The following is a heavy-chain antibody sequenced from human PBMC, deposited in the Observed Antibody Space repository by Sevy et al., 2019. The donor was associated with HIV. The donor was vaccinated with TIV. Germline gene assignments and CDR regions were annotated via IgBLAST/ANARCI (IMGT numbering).Heavy chain of an antibody. CDR3: AKDRRVLRFLQRSKPFDY. J-gene: IGHJ4*02. CDR1: GFTFSSYA. V-gene: IGHV3-23*01. Sequence: GGCLRLSCAASGFTFSSYAMSWVRQAPGKGLEWVSAISGSGGSTYYADSVKGRFTISIDISKNTLYLPMNSLRAEDTAVYYCAKDRRVLRFLQRSKPFDYWGQGTLVTVSS. D-gene: IGHD3-3*01. CDR2: ISGSGGST.